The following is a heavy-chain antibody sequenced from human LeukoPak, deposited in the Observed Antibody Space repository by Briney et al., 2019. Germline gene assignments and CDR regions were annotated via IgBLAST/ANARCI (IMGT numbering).Heavy chain of an antibody. Sequence: PGRSLRLSCAASGSTFSRYGMYWVRQAPGKGLEWVAIISYDGSNKYYADSVKGRFTISRDSSKNTLYLQMNSLRVEDTAVYYCAKIGVSGSTGNWFDPWGQGTLVTVSS. CDR3: AKIGVSGSTGNWFDP. V-gene: IGHV3-30*18. J-gene: IGHJ5*02. CDR2: ISYDGSNK. CDR1: GSTFSRYG. D-gene: IGHD3-10*01.